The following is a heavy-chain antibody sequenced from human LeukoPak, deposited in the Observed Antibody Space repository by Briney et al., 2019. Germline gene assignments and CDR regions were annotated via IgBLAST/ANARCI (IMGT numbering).Heavy chain of an antibody. J-gene: IGHJ3*01. CDR2: ISYDGSNK. CDR3: ARDSNAYYAFDL. Sequence: GGSLRLSCAASGFTFSSYGMHWVRQAPGKGLEWVAVISYDGSNKYYADSVKGRFTISRDNSKNTVYLQMNSLRAEDTAVYYCARDSNAYYAFDLWGQGTMVTVSS. CDR1: GFTFSSYG. D-gene: IGHD3-22*01. V-gene: IGHV3-30*03.